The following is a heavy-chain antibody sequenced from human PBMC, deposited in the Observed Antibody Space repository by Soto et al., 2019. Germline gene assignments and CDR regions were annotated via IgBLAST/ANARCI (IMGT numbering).Heavy chain of an antibody. J-gene: IGHJ4*02. CDR3: ARDYYDNTSYYTYFDY. CDR1: GGSISSHY. V-gene: IGHV4-59*11. D-gene: IGHD3-22*01. Sequence: SETLSLTCTVSGGSISSHYWSWIRQPPGKGLQWIGNIYYSGSTSYNPSLKSRVTISVDTSKRQFSLKLSSVTPADTAVYYCARDYYDNTSYYTYFDYWGQGTLVTVSS. CDR2: IYYSGST.